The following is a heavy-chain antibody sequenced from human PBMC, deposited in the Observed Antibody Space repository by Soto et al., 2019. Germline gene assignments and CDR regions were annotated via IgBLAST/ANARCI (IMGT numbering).Heavy chain of an antibody. CDR3: ARHEEVNSGDPFYFDY. Sequence: SETLSLTCTVSGGSISSSSYYWGWIRQPPGKGLEWIGSIYYSGSTYYNPSLKSRVTISVDTSKNQFSLKLSSVTAADTAVYYCARHEEVNSGDPFYFDYWGQGTLVTVSS. V-gene: IGHV4-39*01. CDR1: GGSISSSSYY. CDR2: IYYSGST. J-gene: IGHJ4*02. D-gene: IGHD3-10*01.